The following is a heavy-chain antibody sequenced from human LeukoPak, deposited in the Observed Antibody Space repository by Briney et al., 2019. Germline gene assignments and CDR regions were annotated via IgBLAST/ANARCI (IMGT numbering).Heavy chain of an antibody. CDR1: GGSISSYY. D-gene: IGHD3-22*01. CDR2: ISDIGSI. Sequence: SETLSLTCTVSGGSISSYYWSWIRQPPGKGLEWIAYISDIGSINYNPSLKSRVTISLDTSKNQFSLKLSSVTAADKAVYYCARSGYYYDSSGYYFDYWGQGTLVTVSS. V-gene: IGHV4-59*08. J-gene: IGHJ4*02. CDR3: ARSGYYYDSSGYYFDY.